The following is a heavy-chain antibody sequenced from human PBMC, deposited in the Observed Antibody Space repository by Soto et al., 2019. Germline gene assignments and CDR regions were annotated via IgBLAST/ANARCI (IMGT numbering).Heavy chain of an antibody. CDR2: VNTGNGNT. CDR3: ARGACPPGSKSHFGMDV. Sequence: QVQLVQSGAEVKKPGASVKISCEASGYTFSTYAIHWVRQAPGQRRDWMGWVNTGNGNTQYSQKLQGRVTITVDTSASTAYRELSSMRSEDTAVFYCARGACPPGSKSHFGMDVWGQGTTVTVSS. V-gene: IGHV1-3*04. CDR1: GYTFSTYA. J-gene: IGHJ6*02. D-gene: IGHD3-16*01.